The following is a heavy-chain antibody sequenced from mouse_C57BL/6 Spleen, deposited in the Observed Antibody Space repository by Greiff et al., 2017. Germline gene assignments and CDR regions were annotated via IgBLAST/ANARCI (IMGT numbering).Heavy chain of an antibody. V-gene: IGHV1-64*01. J-gene: IGHJ2*01. CDR2: IHPNSGST. CDR1: GYTFTSYW. D-gene: IGHD4-1*01. Sequence: QVQLQQPGAELVKPGASVKLSCKASGYTFTSYWMHWVKQRPGQGLEWIGMIHPNSGSTNYNEKFKSKATLTVDKSSSTAYMQLSSLTSEDSAVYYCARSLTGGAFDYWGQGTTLTVSS. CDR3: ARSLTGGAFDY.